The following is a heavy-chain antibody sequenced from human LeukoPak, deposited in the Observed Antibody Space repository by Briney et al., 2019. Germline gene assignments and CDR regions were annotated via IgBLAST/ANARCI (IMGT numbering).Heavy chain of an antibody. Sequence: GGSLRLSCAASGFTFSSYAMSWVRQAPGKGLEWVSSISSSSSYIYYADSVKGRFTISRDNAKNSLYLQMNSLRAEDTAVYYCASDRSDIVVVGLYGMDVWGQGTTATVSS. J-gene: IGHJ6*02. CDR2: ISSSSSYI. CDR3: ASDRSDIVVVGLYGMDV. V-gene: IGHV3-21*01. D-gene: IGHD2-15*01. CDR1: GFTFSSYA.